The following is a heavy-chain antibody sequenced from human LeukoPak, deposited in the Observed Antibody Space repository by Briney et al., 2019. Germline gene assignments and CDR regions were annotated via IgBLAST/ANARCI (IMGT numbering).Heavy chain of an antibody. CDR1: GFTFSSYS. J-gene: IGHJ6*02. CDR3: ARGGGLDV. D-gene: IGHD3-16*01. CDR2: ISSSSSTI. V-gene: IGHV3-48*04. Sequence: GGSLRLSCAASGFTFSSYSMNWVRQAPGKGLEWVSYISSSSSTIYYADSVKGRFTISRDNAKNSLYLQLSNLRAGDTAVYFCARGGGLDVWGQGATVTVSS.